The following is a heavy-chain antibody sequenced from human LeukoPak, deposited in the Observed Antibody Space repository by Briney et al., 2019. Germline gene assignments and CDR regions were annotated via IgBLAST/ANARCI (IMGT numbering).Heavy chain of an antibody. CDR1: GGTFSSYA. CDR2: IIPIFGTA. Sequence: SVKVSCKASGGTFSSYAISWVRQAPGQGLEWMGGIIPIFGTANYAQKFQGRVTITADKSTSTAYMELSSLRSEDTAVYYCARDLGSGSYYKGYFDYWGQGTLVTVSS. V-gene: IGHV1-69*06. CDR3: ARDLGSGSYYKGYFDY. J-gene: IGHJ4*02. D-gene: IGHD1-26*01.